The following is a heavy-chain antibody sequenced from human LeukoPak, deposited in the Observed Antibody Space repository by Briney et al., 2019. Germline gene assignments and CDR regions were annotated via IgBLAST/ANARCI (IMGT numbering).Heavy chain of an antibody. CDR1: GFTFSGYS. Sequence: GGSLRLSCAASGFTFSGYSMNWVRQAPGKGLEWVSYISSSSNTIYNADSVKGRFTISRDNAKNSLYLQMNSLRAEDSAVYYCASAMNFGHFDLWGRGTLVTVSS. D-gene: IGHD2-2*01. J-gene: IGHJ2*01. CDR2: ISSSSNTI. CDR3: ASAMNFGHFDL. V-gene: IGHV3-48*04.